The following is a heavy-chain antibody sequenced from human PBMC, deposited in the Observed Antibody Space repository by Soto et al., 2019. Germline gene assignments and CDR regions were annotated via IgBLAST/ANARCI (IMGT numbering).Heavy chain of an antibody. CDR1: GFSFSSYA. Sequence: PGGSLRLSCAASGFSFSSYAMSWVRQAPGKGLEWVSTISGSDGKTYYADSVKGRFSISRDTSMNTLYLQMNSLRADDTAVYYCAKWSYLDYWGQGTRVTSPQ. V-gene: IGHV3-23*01. D-gene: IGHD3-3*01. J-gene: IGHJ4*02. CDR3: AKWSYLDY. CDR2: ISGSDGKT.